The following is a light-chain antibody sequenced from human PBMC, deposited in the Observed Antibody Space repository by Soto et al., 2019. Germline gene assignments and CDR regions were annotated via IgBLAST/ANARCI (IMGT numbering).Light chain of an antibody. J-gene: IGKJ2*02. CDR3: QQYGSSCT. V-gene: IGKV3-20*01. Sequence: EIVLTQSPGTLSLSPGERATLSCRASQSVSSSYLAWYQQKPGQAPRLLIYGVSSRATGIPDRFSGRGSGTDFTLTISRLEPEDFAVYFCQQYGSSCTFGQGTKLEIK. CDR1: QSVSSSY. CDR2: GVS.